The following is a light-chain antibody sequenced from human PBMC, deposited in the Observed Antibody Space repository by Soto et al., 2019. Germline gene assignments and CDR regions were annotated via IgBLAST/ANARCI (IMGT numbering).Light chain of an antibody. CDR3: QQYNNWPQT. V-gene: IGKV3-15*01. J-gene: IGKJ1*01. CDR1: QSVSSS. CDR2: SGY. Sequence: FVVTQSPDTLSLSPGETATLSCRASQSVSSSVAWYQHKPGQSPRLVVYSGYKRSPGIPARFSGSGSGTEFTLTISSLQSEDFAEYHCQQYNNWPQTFGQGTKVDIK.